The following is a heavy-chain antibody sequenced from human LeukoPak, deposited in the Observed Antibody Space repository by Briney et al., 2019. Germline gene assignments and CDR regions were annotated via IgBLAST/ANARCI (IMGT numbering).Heavy chain of an antibody. J-gene: IGHJ4*02. CDR3: TGVNWNYEGFDY. V-gene: IGHV3-73*01. CDR1: GFTFIGSA. Sequence: GGSLRLSCAASGFTFIGSAIHWVRQASGKGLEWVGRIRSKANSYATGYAASVKGRFTISRDDSKSTAYLQMNSLKTEDTAVYYCTGVNWNYEGFDYWGQGTLVTVSS. CDR2: IRSKANSYAT. D-gene: IGHD1-7*01.